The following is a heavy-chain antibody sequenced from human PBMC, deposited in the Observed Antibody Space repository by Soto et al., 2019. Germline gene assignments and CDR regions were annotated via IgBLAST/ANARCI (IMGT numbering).Heavy chain of an antibody. CDR1: GCSMSSGGYS. V-gene: IGHV4-30-2*01. Sequence: TLSLTCAVSGCSMSSGGYSWSWIRQPPGKGLEWIGYIYHSGSTYYNPSLKSRVTISVDRSKNQFSLKLSSVTAADTAVYYCARGNYDFWSGYYKTYYFDYWGQGTLVTV. J-gene: IGHJ4*02. CDR3: ARGNYDFWSGYYKTYYFDY. CDR2: IYHSGST. D-gene: IGHD3-3*01.